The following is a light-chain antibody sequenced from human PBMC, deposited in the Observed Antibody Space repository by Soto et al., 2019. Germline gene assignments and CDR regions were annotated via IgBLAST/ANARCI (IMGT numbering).Light chain of an antibody. CDR1: QNIAKY. Sequence: GDRVTITCRASQNIAKYLTWFQQKPGKAPKLLIYDASSLESGVPSRFSGSGSGTEFTLTISSLQPDDFATYYCQQYTSYPWTFGQGTKVDIK. CDR2: DAS. V-gene: IGKV1-5*01. CDR3: QQYTSYPWT. J-gene: IGKJ1*01.